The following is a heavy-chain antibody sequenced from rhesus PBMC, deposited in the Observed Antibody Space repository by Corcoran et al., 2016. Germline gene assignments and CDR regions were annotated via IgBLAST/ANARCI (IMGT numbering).Heavy chain of an antibody. CDR1: GFSFRSFA. V-gene: IGHV3S5*01. J-gene: IGHJ4*01. Sequence: EVQLVESGGGVVQPGGSLRLSCAASGFSFRSFAMTLFRQAPGKVLEWVSYINNGCCDTYYADSLRGGFTISRDNSKNTLSLQMNILRTEDTAVYYCAKSPIVGSYFDYWGQGVLVTVSS. CDR3: AKSPIVGSYFDY. D-gene: IGHD2-39*01. CDR2: INNGCCDT.